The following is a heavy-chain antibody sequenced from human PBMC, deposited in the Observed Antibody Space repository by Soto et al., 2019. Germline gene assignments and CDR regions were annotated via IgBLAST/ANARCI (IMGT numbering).Heavy chain of an antibody. J-gene: IGHJ4*02. CDR2: ISDTGGYT. V-gene: IGHV3-64*04. CDR1: GFTFSSFA. D-gene: IGHD5-12*01. Sequence: GGSLRLSCSASGFTFSSFAMHWVRQAPGKGLEYISSISDTGGYTPYADSVKGRFTISRDSSENTLFLQMNSLRVEDTAVYYCAKDLSILATIQYFDSWGQGTLVTVSS. CDR3: AKDLSILATIQYFDS.